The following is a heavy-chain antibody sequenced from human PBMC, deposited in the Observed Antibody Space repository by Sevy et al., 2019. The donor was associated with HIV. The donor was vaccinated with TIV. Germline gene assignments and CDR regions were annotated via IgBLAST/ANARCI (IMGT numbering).Heavy chain of an antibody. CDR2: IKQDGSEK. CDR3: ARLILELYYYYYGMDV. Sequence: GGSLRLSCAASGFTFSSYWMSWVRQAPGKGLEWVANIKQDGSEKYYVDSVKGRFTISRDNAKNLLYLQMNSLRDEDTSVYYCARLILELYYYYYGMDVSCQGTTVTVSS. V-gene: IGHV3-7*01. CDR1: GFTFSSYW. D-gene: IGHD2-15*01. J-gene: IGHJ6*02.